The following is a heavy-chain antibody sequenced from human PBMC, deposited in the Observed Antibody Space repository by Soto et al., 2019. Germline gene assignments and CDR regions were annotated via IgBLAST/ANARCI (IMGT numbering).Heavy chain of an antibody. CDR3: ASGWRVDAFGI. Sequence: EVPLVESGGGLVQPGGSLRLSCAASGFTVSSSYVSWVRQAPGKGLEWVSVIYSGGSTYYADSVKGRFTISRHNSKNTLYLQMYSLRSEDTAVYYCASGWRVDAFGIWGQGTMVTVSS. CDR1: GFTVSSSY. CDR2: IYSGGST. D-gene: IGHD3-3*01. V-gene: IGHV3-53*04. J-gene: IGHJ3*02.